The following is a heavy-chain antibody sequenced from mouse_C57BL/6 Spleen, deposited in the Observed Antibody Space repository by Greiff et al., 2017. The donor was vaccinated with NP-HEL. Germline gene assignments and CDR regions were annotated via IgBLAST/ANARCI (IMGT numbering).Heavy chain of an antibody. CDR2: ISYSGST. CDR1: GYSITSGYD. V-gene: IGHV3-1*01. J-gene: IGHJ1*03. Sequence: EVQLQESGPGMVKPSQSLSLTCTVTGYSITSGYDWHWIRHFPGNKLEWMGYISYSGSTNYNPSLKCRISITHDTSKNHLFLKLNSVTTEDTATYYCARDPATMVKDWYFDVWGTGTTVTVSS. D-gene: IGHD2-1*01. CDR3: ARDPATMVKDWYFDV.